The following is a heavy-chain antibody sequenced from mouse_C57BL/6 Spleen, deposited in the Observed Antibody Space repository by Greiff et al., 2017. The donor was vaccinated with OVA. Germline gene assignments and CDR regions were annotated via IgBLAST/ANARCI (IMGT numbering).Heavy chain of an antibody. J-gene: IGHJ2*01. D-gene: IGHD4-1*01. Sequence: EVQLQQSGPELVKPGASVKIPCKASGYTFTDYNMDWVKQSHGKSLEWIGDINPNNGGTIYNQKFKGKATLTVGKSSSTAYMELRSLTSEDTAVYYCARRGDWAFDYWGQGTTLTVSS. CDR1: GYTFTDYN. CDR3: ARRGDWAFDY. CDR2: INPNNGGT. V-gene: IGHV1-18*01.